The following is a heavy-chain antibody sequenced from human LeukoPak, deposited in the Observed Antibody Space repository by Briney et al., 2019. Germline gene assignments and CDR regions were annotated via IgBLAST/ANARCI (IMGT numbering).Heavy chain of an antibody. CDR2: IRYDGSNK. D-gene: IGHD6-19*01. CDR1: GFTFSSYG. J-gene: IGHJ6*03. CDR3: AKASVAGTYYYYYMDV. V-gene: IGHV3-30*02. Sequence: SGGSLRLSCAASGFTFSSYGMHWVRQAPGKGLEWVAFIRYDGSNKYYADSVKGRFTISRDNSKNTLYLQMNSLRAEDTAVYYCAKASVAGTYYYYYMDVWGKGTTVTVSS.